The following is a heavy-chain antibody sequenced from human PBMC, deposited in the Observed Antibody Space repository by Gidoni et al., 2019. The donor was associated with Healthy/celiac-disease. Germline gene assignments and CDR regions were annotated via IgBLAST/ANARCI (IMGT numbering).Heavy chain of an antibody. CDR1: GFTFSGYW. CDR3: ARDPPSNYGDYKIVYYYYGMDV. J-gene: IGHJ6*02. CDR2: IKEDGSER. Sequence: EVQLVESGGGLVQPGRSLRLSWAASGFTFSGYWMSRVRQAPGKGLEWVASIKEDGSERYYVDSVKGRFTISRDNAKNSLYLQMNSLRAEDTAVYYCARDPPSNYGDYKIVYYYYGMDVWGQGTTVTVSS. V-gene: IGHV3-7*03. D-gene: IGHD4-17*01.